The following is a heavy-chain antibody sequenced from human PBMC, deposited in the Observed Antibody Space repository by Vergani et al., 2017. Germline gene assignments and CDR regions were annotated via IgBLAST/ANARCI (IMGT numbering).Heavy chain of an antibody. CDR3: ARRTNWADAFDI. D-gene: IGHD7-27*01. Sequence: VQLVQSGAEVKKPGSSVKVSCKASGGTFSSYAISWVRQAPGQGLEWMGIIYPGDSDTRYSPSFQGQVTISADKSISTAYLQWSSLKASDTAMYYCARRTNWADAFDIWGQGTMVTVSS. CDR1: GGTFSSYA. J-gene: IGHJ3*02. CDR2: IYPGDSDT. V-gene: IGHV5-51*01.